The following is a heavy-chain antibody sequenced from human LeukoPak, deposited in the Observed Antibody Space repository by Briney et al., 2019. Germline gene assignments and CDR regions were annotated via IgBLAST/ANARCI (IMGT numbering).Heavy chain of an antibody. Sequence: GGSLRLSCAASGFTFSSYWMHWVRQAPGKGLVWVSRINSDGSSTSYADSVKGRFTISRDNAKNMLYLQMNSLRAEDTAVYYCTRETAGYSYGQVDYWGQGILVTVSS. CDR3: TRETAGYSYGQVDY. D-gene: IGHD5-18*01. J-gene: IGHJ4*02. CDR1: GFTFSSYW. CDR2: INSDGSST. V-gene: IGHV3-74*01.